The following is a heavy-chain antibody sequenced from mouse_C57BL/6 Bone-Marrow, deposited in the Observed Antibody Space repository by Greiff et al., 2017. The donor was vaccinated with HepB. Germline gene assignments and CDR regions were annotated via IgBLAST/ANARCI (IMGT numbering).Heavy chain of an antibody. Sequence: QVQLQQPGAELVKPGASVKMSCKASGYTFTSYWITWVKQRPGQGLEWIGDIYPGSGSTNYTEKFKSKATLTVDTSSSTAYMQLSSLTSEDSAVYDCARTTVVATYWYFDVWGTGTTVTVSS. CDR3: ARTTVVATYWYFDV. CDR1: GYTFTSYW. CDR2: IYPGSGST. J-gene: IGHJ1*03. D-gene: IGHD1-1*01. V-gene: IGHV1-55*01.